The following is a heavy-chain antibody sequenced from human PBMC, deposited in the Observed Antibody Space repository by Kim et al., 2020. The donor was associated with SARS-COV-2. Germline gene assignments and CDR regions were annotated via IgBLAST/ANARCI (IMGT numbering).Heavy chain of an antibody. CDR2: VYHSGTT. J-gene: IGHJ4*02. CDR3: ARLPHDSSGYVDC. V-gene: IGHV4-39*01. CDR1: GDSISSSINY. D-gene: IGHD3-22*01. Sequence: SETLSLTCTVSGDSISSSINYWGWIRQPPGRGLEWIGSVYHSGTTYDSPSLKSRVTVSVDTSKNEFSLKVTSVTAADTAVYFCARLPHDSSGYVDCWGQGILFTVSS.